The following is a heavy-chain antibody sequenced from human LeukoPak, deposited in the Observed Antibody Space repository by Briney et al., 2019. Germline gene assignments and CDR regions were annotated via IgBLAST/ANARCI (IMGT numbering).Heavy chain of an antibody. V-gene: IGHV4-34*01. J-gene: IGHJ3*02. Sequence: SETLSLTCAVYGGSFSGYYWSWIRQPLGKGLEWIGEINHSGSTNYNPSLKSRVTISVDTSKNQFSLKLSSVTAADTAVYYCARGVKNWNYNHAFDIWGQGTMVTVSS. D-gene: IGHD1-7*01. CDR3: ARGVKNWNYNHAFDI. CDR2: INHSGST. CDR1: GGSFSGYY.